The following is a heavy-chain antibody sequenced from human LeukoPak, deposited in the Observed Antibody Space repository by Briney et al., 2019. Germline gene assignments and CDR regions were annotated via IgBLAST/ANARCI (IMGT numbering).Heavy chain of an antibody. J-gene: IGHJ4*02. CDR1: GYTFTNYW. D-gene: IGHD7-27*01. V-gene: IGHV5-51*01. CDR3: ARQNSGDRLLDY. CDR2: IYPGDSDT. Sequence: GECLKISCQGSGYTFTNYWIAWVRQMPGKGLEWMGIIYPGDSDTRYSPSFQGQVTISADKSISTAYLQWSSLKASDTAMYYCARQNSGDRLLDYWGQGTLVTVSS.